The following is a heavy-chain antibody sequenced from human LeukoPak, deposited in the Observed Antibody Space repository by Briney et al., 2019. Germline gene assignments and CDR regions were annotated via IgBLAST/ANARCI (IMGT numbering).Heavy chain of an antibody. CDR3: ARLLRVGTAAGFDY. CDR2: ISSGGST. Sequence: GESLKISCAASGFTVSSSYMSWVRQAPGKGLEWVSVISSGGSTYYADSVKRRFTISRDNSKNTLSLQMNSLRAEDTAVYYCARLLRVGTAAGFDYWGQGTLVTVSS. D-gene: IGHD6-13*01. V-gene: IGHV3-53*01. CDR1: GFTVSSSY. J-gene: IGHJ4*02.